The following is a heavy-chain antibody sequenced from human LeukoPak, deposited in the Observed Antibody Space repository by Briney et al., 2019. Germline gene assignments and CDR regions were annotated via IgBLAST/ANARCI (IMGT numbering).Heavy chain of an antibody. D-gene: IGHD6-19*01. Sequence: GGSLRPSCAASGFTFSSYWMHWVRQAPGKGLVWVSHITTDGSSTSYADSVKGRFTISRDNAKNSLYLQMNSLRAEDTAVYYCATCSGWYPPYYYGMDVWGQGTTVTVSS. V-gene: IGHV3-74*01. CDR2: ITTDGSST. CDR3: ATCSGWYPPYYYGMDV. CDR1: GFTFSSYW. J-gene: IGHJ6*02.